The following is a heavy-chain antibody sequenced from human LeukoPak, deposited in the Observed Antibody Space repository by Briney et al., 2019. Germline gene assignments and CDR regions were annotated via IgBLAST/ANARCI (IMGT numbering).Heavy chain of an antibody. CDR1: GFTVSSNY. J-gene: IGHJ4*02. V-gene: IGHV3-66*01. D-gene: IGHD3-22*01. CDR3: AREGSSGYYSY. Sequence: PGGSLRLSCAASGFTVSSNYMSWVRQAPGKGLEWVSVIYSGGSTYYADSVKGRFTISRDNSKNTLYLQMNSLRAEDTAVHYCAREGSSGYYSYWGQGTLVTVSS. CDR2: IYSGGST.